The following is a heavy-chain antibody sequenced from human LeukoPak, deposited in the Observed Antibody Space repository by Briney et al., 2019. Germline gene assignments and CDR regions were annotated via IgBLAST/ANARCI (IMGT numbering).Heavy chain of an antibody. CDR2: IYSGGST. V-gene: IGHV3-53*01. D-gene: IGHD5-24*01. Sequence: GGSLRLSCAASGFIVSSNYVSWVRQAPGEGLEWVSIIYSGGSTFYADSVKGRFTISRDNSKNTLYLQMNSLRAEDTAVYYCARDGYSAEYFQHWGQGTLVTVSS. CDR1: GFIVSSNY. J-gene: IGHJ1*01. CDR3: ARDGYSAEYFQH.